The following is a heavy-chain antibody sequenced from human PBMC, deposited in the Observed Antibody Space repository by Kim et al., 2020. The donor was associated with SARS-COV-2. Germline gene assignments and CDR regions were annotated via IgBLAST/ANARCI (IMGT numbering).Heavy chain of an antibody. D-gene: IGHD5-18*01. V-gene: IGHV1-3*01. CDR2: INGGNGNT. CDR1: GYSFTNYA. CDR3: ARVRRVVETVMDNWLDP. J-gene: IGHJ5*02. Sequence: ASVKVSCKASGYSFTNYAMHWVRQAPGQRLEWMGWINGGNGNTKYSEKFQGRVTMTRDTSASTAFMELSSLRSEDTAVYYCARVRRVVETVMDNWLDPWGQGTLVTVSS.